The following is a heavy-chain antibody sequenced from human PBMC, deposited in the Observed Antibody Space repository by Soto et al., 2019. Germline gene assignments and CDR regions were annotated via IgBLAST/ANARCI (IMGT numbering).Heavy chain of an antibody. V-gene: IGHV4-30-4*01. Sequence: SETLSLTCTVSGGSISSGGFYWSWVRQHPGKGLEWIGYIYYSGSTYYNPSLKSRVTISVDTSKNQFSLKLSSVTAADTAVYYCARLFTVTTLYYYYMDVWGKGTTVTVSS. J-gene: IGHJ6*03. CDR1: GGSISSGGFY. D-gene: IGHD4-4*01. CDR2: IYYSGST. CDR3: ARLFTVTTLYYYYMDV.